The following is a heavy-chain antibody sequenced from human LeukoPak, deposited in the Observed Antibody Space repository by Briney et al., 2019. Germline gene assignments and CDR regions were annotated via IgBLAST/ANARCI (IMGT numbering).Heavy chain of an antibody. CDR3: ARIGYSGSCKDY. V-gene: IGHV3-7*01. J-gene: IGHJ4*02. D-gene: IGHD6-6*01. CDR1: GFTLSSYW. CDR2: IKQDGSEQ. Sequence: RGSLSLSCAPSGFTLSSYWMSWVRQAPGKGLEWVANIKQDGSEQNYVDSVKGRFTISRDNAKNSLYLQMNSLAAEDTAVYYCARIGYSGSCKDYWGQGTLVTVSS.